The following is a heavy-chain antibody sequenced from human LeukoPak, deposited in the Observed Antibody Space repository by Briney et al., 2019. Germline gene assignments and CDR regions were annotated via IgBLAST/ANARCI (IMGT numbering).Heavy chain of an antibody. CDR2: ISPGSDFT. V-gene: IGHV3-21*06. J-gene: IGHJ4*02. CDR3: ARGDSAPYFLPSRLPY. CDR1: GFFLGDFG. D-gene: IGHD3-22*01. Sequence: GGSLRLSCAASGFFLGDFGMNWVRQSPGKGLEWVSSISPGSDFTYYADSMKGRFTISRDNAKSSLYLQMNSLRADDTAVYYCARGDSAPYFLPSRLPYWGQGILVTVSS.